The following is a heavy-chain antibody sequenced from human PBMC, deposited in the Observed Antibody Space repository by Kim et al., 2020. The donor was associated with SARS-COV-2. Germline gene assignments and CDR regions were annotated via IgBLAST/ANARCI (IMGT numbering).Heavy chain of an antibody. J-gene: IGHJ6*02. CDR2: SGST. V-gene: IGHV4-34*01. CDR3: ARGYGMDV. Sequence: SGSTNYTPSLKSRVTISVDTSKKQFSLKLSSVTAADTAVYYGARGYGMDVWGQGTTVTVSS.